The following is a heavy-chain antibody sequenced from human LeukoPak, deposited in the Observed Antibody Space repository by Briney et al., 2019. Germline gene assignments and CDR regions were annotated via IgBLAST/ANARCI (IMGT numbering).Heavy chain of an antibody. Sequence: VSVKVSCKASGYTFTGYYMHWVRQAPGQGLEWMGRINPNSGGTNYAQEFQGRVTMTRDTSISTAYMELSRLRSDDTAVYYCTSVVPAAIPYYYGMDVWGQGTTVTVSS. CDR3: TSVVPAAIPYYYGMDV. D-gene: IGHD2-2*01. CDR2: INPNSGGT. J-gene: IGHJ6*02. CDR1: GYTFTGYY. V-gene: IGHV1-2*06.